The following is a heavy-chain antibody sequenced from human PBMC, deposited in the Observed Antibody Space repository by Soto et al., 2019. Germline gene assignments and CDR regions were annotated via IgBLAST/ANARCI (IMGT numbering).Heavy chain of an antibody. Sequence: QVQLQESGPGLVKPSQTLSLTCTVSGGSISTGGYYWNWIRQHPGKGLEWIGYFYYSGSTYYNPSLKSRLTISVNTSKNQFSLKLSSVTAADTAVYFCPRSVFPWGQGTLVTVSS. CDR3: PRSVFP. V-gene: IGHV4-31*03. J-gene: IGHJ5*02. CDR2: FYYSGST. CDR1: GGSISTGGYY.